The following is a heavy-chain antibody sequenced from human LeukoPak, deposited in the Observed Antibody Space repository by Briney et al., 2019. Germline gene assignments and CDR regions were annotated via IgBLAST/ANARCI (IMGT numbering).Heavy chain of an antibody. Sequence: SETLSLTCTVSGGSISSYYWSWTRQPPGKGLEWIGYIYYSGSTNYNPSLKSRVTISVDTSKNQFSLKLSSVTAADTAVYYCARGDPAPYYFDYWGQGTLVTVSS. D-gene: IGHD3-16*01. CDR3: ARGDPAPYYFDY. V-gene: IGHV4-59*01. CDR2: IYYSGST. J-gene: IGHJ4*02. CDR1: GGSISSYY.